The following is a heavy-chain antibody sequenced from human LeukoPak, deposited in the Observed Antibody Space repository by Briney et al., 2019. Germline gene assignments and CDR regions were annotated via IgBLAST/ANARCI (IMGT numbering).Heavy chain of an antibody. V-gene: IGHV3-66*01. CDR1: GFDVSINY. D-gene: IGHD1-1*01. J-gene: IGHJ4*02. CDR2: IHNDGRT. Sequence: PGGSLRLSCAASGFDVSINYMNWIRQSPEKGLEWVSIIHNDGRTYYADSVEGRFTVSRDNSKNTVSLQMDSLRVDDTGVYYCARGFLQLTPYYFDYWGQGTLVTVSS. CDR3: ARGFLQLTPYYFDY.